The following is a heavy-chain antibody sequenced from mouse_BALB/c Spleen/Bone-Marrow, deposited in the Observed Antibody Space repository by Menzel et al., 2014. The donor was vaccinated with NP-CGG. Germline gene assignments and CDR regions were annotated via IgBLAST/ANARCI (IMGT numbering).Heavy chain of an antibody. D-gene: IGHD1-1*01. CDR3: ASYYYGRAWFAY. V-gene: IGHV14-3*02. J-gene: IGHJ3*01. CDR2: IDPANGNT. Sequence: EVQLQESGAELVKPGASVKLSCTASGFNIKDTYMHWVKQRPEQGLEWIGRIDPANGNTKYDPKFQGKATIRADTSSNTAYLQLSSLTSEDTAVYYCASYYYGRAWFAYWGQGTLVTVSA. CDR1: GFNIKDTY.